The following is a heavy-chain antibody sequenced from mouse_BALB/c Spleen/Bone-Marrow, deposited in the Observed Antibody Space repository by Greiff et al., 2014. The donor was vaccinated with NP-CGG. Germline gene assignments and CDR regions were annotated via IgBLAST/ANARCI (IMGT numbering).Heavy chain of an antibody. D-gene: IGHD1-1*01. CDR1: GFNIKDTY. CDR3: ASYYYGSSSFAY. CDR2: IDPANGNT. V-gene: IGHV14-3*02. Sequence: VQLQQSGAELVKPGASVKLSCTASGFNIKDTYMHWVKQRPERGLEWIGRIDPANGNTKYDPKFQGKATITADTSSNTAYLQLSSLTSEDTAVYYCASYYYGSSSFAYWGQGTLLTVSA. J-gene: IGHJ3*01.